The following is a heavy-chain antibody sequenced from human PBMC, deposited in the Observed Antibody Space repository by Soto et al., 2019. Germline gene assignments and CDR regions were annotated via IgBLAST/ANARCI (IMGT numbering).Heavy chain of an antibody. CDR2: IVVGSGNT. CDR3: AADDGYSSSSSGMDV. V-gene: IGHV1-58*01. J-gene: IGHJ6*02. CDR1: GFTFTSSA. D-gene: IGHD6-6*01. Sequence: SVKVSCKASGFTFTSSAVQWVRQARGQRLEWIGWIVVGSGNTNYAQKFQERVTITRDMSTSTAYMELSSLRSEDTAVYYCAADDGYSSSSSGMDVWGQGTTVTVYS.